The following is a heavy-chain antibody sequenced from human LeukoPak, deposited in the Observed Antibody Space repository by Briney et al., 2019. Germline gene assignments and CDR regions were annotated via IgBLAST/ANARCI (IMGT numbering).Heavy chain of an antibody. D-gene: IGHD5-18*01. V-gene: IGHV3-23*01. Sequence: PGGSLRLSCVASRFTFSNYWMSWVRQVPGKGLEWVSAISGSGGSTYYADSVKGRFTISRDNSKNTLYLQMNSLRAEDTAVYYCAKDTGYSYGYSDYWGQGTLVTVSS. CDR1: RFTFSNYW. CDR3: AKDTGYSYGYSDY. J-gene: IGHJ4*02. CDR2: ISGSGGST.